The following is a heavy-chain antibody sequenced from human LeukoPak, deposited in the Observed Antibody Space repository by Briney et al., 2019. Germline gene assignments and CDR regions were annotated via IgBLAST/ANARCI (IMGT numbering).Heavy chain of an antibody. CDR3: ARGRATPSRLFFDYYFMDV. D-gene: IGHD2-15*01. CDR1: GGSLTGYP. J-gene: IGHJ6*03. Sequence: PSETLSLTCAVHGGSLTGYPWAWVRQSPGEGLEWIGEINQVERTIYSPSLESRVSISLEASRNQFFLQLTSVAAADTAMYYCARGRATPSRLFFDYYFMDVWGPGTPVTVSS. V-gene: IGHV4-34*01. CDR2: INQVERT.